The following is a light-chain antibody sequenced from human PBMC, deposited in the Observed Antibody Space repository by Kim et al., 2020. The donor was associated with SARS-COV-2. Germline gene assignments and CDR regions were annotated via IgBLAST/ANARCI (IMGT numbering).Light chain of an antibody. CDR3: QQSYSTPCT. J-gene: IGKJ3*01. V-gene: IGKV1-39*01. Sequence: EIQMTQSPSSLSASVGDRVTITCRTSQSISSHLNWYHQKPGRAPKLLISAASTLQGGVPSRFSGSGSETDFTLTISSLQPEDFATYFCQQSYSTPCTFGPGTKVDIK. CDR2: AAS. CDR1: QSISSH.